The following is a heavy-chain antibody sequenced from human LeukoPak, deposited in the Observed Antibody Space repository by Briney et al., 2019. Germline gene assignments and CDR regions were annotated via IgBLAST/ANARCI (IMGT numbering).Heavy chain of an antibody. Sequence: GASVKVSCKASGYIFSSFAMNWVRQAPGQGLEWMVWINANSGKLTYAQNFTGRFVFSVDTSANTAFLQINGLKVEDTAVYYCARVYSSNWDEGYFDYWGQGTLVAVSS. CDR3: ARVYSSNWDEGYFDY. V-gene: IGHV7-4-1*02. D-gene: IGHD6-13*01. CDR1: GYIFSSFA. CDR2: INANSGKL. J-gene: IGHJ4*02.